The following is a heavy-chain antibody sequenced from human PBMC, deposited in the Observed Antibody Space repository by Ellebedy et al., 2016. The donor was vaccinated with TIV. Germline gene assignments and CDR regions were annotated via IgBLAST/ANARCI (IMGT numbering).Heavy chain of an antibody. CDR3: ARAPPVLRYVDWLSQEGSEDDP. Sequence: GSLRLXCTVSGGSISSYYWSWIRQPAGKGLEWIGRIYTSGSTNYNPSLKSRVTMSVDTSKNQFSLKLSSVTAADTAVYYCARAPPVLRYVDWLSQEGSEDDPWGQGTLVTVSS. V-gene: IGHV4-4*07. D-gene: IGHD3-9*01. CDR1: GGSISSYY. CDR2: IYTSGST. J-gene: IGHJ5*02.